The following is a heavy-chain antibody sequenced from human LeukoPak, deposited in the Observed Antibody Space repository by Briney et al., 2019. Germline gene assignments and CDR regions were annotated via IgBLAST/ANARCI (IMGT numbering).Heavy chain of an antibody. V-gene: IGHV3-11*04. CDR2: ISSSGSTI. Sequence: GGSLRLSCAASGFTFSDYYMRWIRLAPGKEREWVSFISSSGSTIYYADSVKGRFTIPRDNAKNSLYLQMNSLSAEDTAVYYCAGENTYAAYFDYWGQGTLVTVSS. J-gene: IGHJ4*02. CDR3: AGENTYAAYFDY. CDR1: GFTFSDYY. D-gene: IGHD2-8*01.